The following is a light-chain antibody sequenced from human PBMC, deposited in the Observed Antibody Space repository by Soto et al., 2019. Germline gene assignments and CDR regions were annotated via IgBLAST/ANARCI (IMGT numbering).Light chain of an antibody. Sequence: EIVMTQSPGTLSVSPGERATLSCRASQSVSSNLAWYQQKPGQAPRLLMYGASTRATGIPARFSGSRSGTEFTLTISSLQSEDFAVHYCQQYNNWPLTFGQGTKVEIK. V-gene: IGKV3-15*01. CDR1: QSVSSN. CDR3: QQYNNWPLT. J-gene: IGKJ1*01. CDR2: GAS.